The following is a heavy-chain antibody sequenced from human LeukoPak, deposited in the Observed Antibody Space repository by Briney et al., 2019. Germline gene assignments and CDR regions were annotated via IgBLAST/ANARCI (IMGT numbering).Heavy chain of an antibody. CDR2: IYHSGST. V-gene: IGHV4-38-2*02. J-gene: IGHJ5*02. Sequence: SETLSLTCTVSGYSISSGYYWGWIRQPPGQGLEWIGSIYHSGSTYYNPSLKSRVTISVDTSKNQFSLKLSSVTAADTAVYYCARGTTTVTNWFDPWGQGTLVTVSS. CDR3: ARGTTTVTNWFDP. CDR1: GYSISSGYY. D-gene: IGHD4-11*01.